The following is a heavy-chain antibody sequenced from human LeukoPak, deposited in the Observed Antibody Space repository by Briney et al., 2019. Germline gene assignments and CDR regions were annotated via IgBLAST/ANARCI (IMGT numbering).Heavy chain of an antibody. CDR1: GYTFTSYY. CDR3: ARLGYYDSSGYYYVLSPFDY. J-gene: IGHJ4*02. Sequence: ASVKVSCKASGYTFTSYYMHWVRQAPGQGLEWMGIINPSGGSTSYAQKFQGRVTMTRDTSTSTVYMELSSLRSEDTAVYYCARLGYYDSSGYYYVLSPFDYWGQGTLVTVSS. CDR2: INPSGGST. V-gene: IGHV1-46*01. D-gene: IGHD3-22*01.